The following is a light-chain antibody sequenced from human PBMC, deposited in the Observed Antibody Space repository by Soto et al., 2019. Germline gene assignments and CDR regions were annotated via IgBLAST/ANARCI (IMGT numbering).Light chain of an antibody. CDR2: DAS. CDR1: QNVSSSY. CDR3: QQRSNRPPGT. Sequence: EMVLTQSPGALSLSPGERATLSCRASQNVSSSYSPWYQQKPGQAPRLLIYDASNRATGIPARFSGSGSGTDFTLTISSRQPEDFAVYYCQQRSNRPPGTFGQGTKVDIK. V-gene: IGKV3D-20*02. J-gene: IGKJ1*01.